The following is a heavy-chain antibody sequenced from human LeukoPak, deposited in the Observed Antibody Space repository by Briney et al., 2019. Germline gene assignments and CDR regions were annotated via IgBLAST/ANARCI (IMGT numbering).Heavy chain of an antibody. J-gene: IGHJ5*02. CDR2: IYIRGST. CDR1: NGSISSYY. Sequence: SETLSLTCSVSNGSISSYYWTWIRQPPGKGLEWIGYIYIRGSTNYNPSLKSRVTISVDTSKIQFSLKLSSVTAADTAVYYCARTSRDWFDPWGQGTLVTVSS. CDR3: ARTSRDWFDP. V-gene: IGHV4-4*09. D-gene: IGHD2-2*01.